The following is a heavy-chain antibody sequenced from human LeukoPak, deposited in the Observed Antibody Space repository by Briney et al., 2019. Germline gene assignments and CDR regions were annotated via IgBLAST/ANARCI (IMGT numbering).Heavy chain of an antibody. CDR2: ISSSDSTI. CDR1: GFTFSSYE. D-gene: IGHD3-10*01. Sequence: GGSLRLSCAASGFTFSSYEMNWVRQAPGKGLEWVSYISSSDSTIYYADSVKGRFTISRDNAKNSLYLQMNSLRAEDTAVYYCARDGSGSYYNPTTFFDYWGQGTLVTVSS. CDR3: ARDGSGSYYNPTTFFDY. J-gene: IGHJ4*02. V-gene: IGHV3-48*03.